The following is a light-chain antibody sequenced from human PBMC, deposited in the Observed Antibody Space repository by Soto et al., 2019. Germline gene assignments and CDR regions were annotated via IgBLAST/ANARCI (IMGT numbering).Light chain of an antibody. CDR3: QQYKNWPPIT. Sequence: EFVLTQSPATLSVSPGERATLSCRASQSVSRSLAWYQQKPGQAPRLLIYEASTRATGIPARFSGSGPETDFTLTISGLQSEDFAVYYCQQYKNWPPITFGQGTRREIK. CDR1: QSVSRS. CDR2: EAS. J-gene: IGKJ5*01. V-gene: IGKV3-15*01.